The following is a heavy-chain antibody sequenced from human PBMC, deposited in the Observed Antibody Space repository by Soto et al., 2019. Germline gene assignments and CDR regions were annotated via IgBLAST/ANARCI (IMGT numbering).Heavy chain of an antibody. CDR3: ARADSSGWYGMYYFDY. CDR1: GDSVSSNSAA. V-gene: IGHV6-1*01. J-gene: IGHJ4*02. Sequence: SPTLSLTCAISGDSVSSNSAAWNWIRQSPSRGLEWLGRTYYRSKWYNDYAVSVKSRITINPDTSKNQFSLQLNSVTPEDTAVYYCARADSSGWYGMYYFDYWGQGTLVTVSS. D-gene: IGHD6-19*01. CDR2: TYYRSKWYN.